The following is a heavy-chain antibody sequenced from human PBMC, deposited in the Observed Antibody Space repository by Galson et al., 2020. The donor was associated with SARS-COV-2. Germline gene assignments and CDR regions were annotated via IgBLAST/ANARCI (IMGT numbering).Heavy chain of an antibody. V-gene: IGHV3-30*01. CDR3: ARSDERWGYCREGSCAPLDS. D-gene: IGHD2-15*01. J-gene: IGHJ4*02. Sequence: GGSLRLSCEGSGFTFNRHAMHWVRQAPGKGLEWVAVISYDGRNDRVADAVKGRFTISRDNSKNTMSLQMNSLTAEDSGIYYCARSDERWGYCREGSCAPLDSWGQGTLVTVAS. CDR2: ISYDGRND. CDR1: GFTFNRHA.